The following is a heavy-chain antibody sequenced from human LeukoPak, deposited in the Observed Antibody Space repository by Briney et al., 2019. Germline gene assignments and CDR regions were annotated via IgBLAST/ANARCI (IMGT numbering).Heavy chain of an antibody. CDR1: GFTFSSYA. J-gene: IGHJ4*02. CDR2: ISYDGSNK. D-gene: IGHD6-13*01. Sequence: GGSLRLSCAASGFTFSSYAMHWVRQAPGKGLEWVAVISYDGSNKYYADSVKGRFTISRDNSKNTLYLQMNSLRAEDTAVHYCARFGQQLVGFDYWGQGTLVTVSS. V-gene: IGHV3-30-3*01. CDR3: ARFGQQLVGFDY.